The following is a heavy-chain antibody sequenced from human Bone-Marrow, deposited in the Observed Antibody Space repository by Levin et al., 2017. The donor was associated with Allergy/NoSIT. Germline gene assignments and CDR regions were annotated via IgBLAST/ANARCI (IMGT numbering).Heavy chain of an antibody. CDR2: LSSDGETT. Sequence: SCVADGFTLSNHAMHWVRQAPGKGLEYVSALSSDGETTYYASSVKGRFTISRDSSKNTLYLQMGSLRAEDMAVYYCARGAAPEAMLFWFDPWGQGIPVIVSS. J-gene: IGHJ5*02. CDR1: GFTLSNHA. CDR3: ARGAAPEAMLFWFDP. D-gene: IGHD6-13*01. V-gene: IGHV3-64*01.